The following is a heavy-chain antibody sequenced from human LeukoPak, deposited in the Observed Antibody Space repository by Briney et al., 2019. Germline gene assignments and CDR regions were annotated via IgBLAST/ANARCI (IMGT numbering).Heavy chain of an antibody. V-gene: IGHV3-49*03. CDR1: GFTFGDYA. D-gene: IGHD2-15*01. J-gene: IGHJ4*02. Sequence: GRSLRLFCTASGFTFGDYAMSWFRQAPGKGLEWVGFIRSKAYGGTTEYAASVKGRFTISRDDSKSIAYLQMNSLKTEDTAVYYCTRSLKVPGRYCSGGSCYSGRDYWGQGTLVTVSS. CDR2: IRSKAYGGTT. CDR3: TRSLKVPGRYCSGGSCYSGRDY.